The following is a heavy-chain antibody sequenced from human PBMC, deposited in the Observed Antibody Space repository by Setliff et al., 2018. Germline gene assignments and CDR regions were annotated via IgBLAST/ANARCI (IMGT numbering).Heavy chain of an antibody. CDR2: IIPGLGIL. CDR3: ASRTHPHVITGITQGGGWWYYYYMDV. D-gene: IGHD1-7*01. Sequence: SVKVSCKASGGTFNTYGITWVRQAPAQGLEWIGGIIPGLGILDYAQKFQDRVTITADRSTSTAYMELSSLRSEDTAVYYCASRTHPHVITGITQGGGWWYYYYMDVWGKGTTVTVSS. CDR1: GGTFNTYG. J-gene: IGHJ6*03. V-gene: IGHV1-69*10.